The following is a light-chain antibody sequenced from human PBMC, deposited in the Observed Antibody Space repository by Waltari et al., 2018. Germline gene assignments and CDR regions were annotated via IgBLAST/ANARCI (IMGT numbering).Light chain of an antibody. CDR2: ATS. CDR3: EQSYRTPPLT. V-gene: IGKV1-39*01. CDR1: QSISGY. Sequence: DIQMTQSPSSLSASVGDRVTITCRARQSISGYLNWYQQKPGNAPKVLIYATSSLQSGVPSRFSGSGSGTDFSLTISSLQPEDFATYYCEQSYRTPPLTFGGGTNVEIK. J-gene: IGKJ4*01.